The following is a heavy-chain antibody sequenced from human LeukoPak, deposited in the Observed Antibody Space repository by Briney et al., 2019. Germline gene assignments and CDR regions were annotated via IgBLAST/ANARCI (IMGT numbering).Heavy chain of an antibody. V-gene: IGHV1-69*05. CDR2: IIPIFGTA. J-gene: IGHJ4*02. CDR1: GGTFSSYA. CDR3: ASLSRDGYNNFDY. Sequence: SVKVSCKASGGTFSSYAISWVRQAPGQGLEWMGGIIPIFGTADYAQKFQGRVTITTDESTSTAYMELSSLRSEDTAVYYCASLSRDGYNNFDYWGQGTLVTVSS. D-gene: IGHD5-24*01.